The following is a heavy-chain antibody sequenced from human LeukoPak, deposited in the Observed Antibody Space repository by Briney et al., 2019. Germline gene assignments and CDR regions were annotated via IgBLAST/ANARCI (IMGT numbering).Heavy chain of an antibody. CDR3: GKVYDPDSYIDY. D-gene: IGHD2/OR15-2a*01. V-gene: IGHV3-23*01. J-gene: IGHJ4*02. CDR2: ISGSGGAT. Sequence: GGSLRLSCAASGFTFSSYAMSWVRQAPGKGLEWVSVISGSGGATYYADSVKGRFTISGDNSKNTLYLQMKSLRAEDTAVYYCGKVYDPDSYIDYWGQGTLVTVSP. CDR1: GFTFSSYA.